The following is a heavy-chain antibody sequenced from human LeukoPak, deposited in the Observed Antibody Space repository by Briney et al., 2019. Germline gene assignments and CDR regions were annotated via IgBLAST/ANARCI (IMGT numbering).Heavy chain of an antibody. CDR3: ARGLTDRGDI. CDR2: INPNSGGT. CDR1: GYTFTGYY. Sequence: ASVKVSCKASGYTFTGYYMHWVRQAPGQGLEWMGRINPNSGGTNYAQKFQGRVTMTRNTSISTAYMELSSLRSEDTAVYYCARGLTDRGDIWGQGTMVTVSS. J-gene: IGHJ3*02. V-gene: IGHV1-2*06. D-gene: IGHD7-27*01.